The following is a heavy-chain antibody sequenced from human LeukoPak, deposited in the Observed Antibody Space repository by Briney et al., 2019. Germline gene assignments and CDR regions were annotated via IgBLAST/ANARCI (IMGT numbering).Heavy chain of an antibody. CDR2: ISSSSSTI. D-gene: IGHD3-22*01. CDR3: ARAGRQWLSSFLDY. V-gene: IGHV3-48*04. CDR1: GFTFSSYS. Sequence: GGSLRLSCAASGFTFSSYSMNWFRQAPGKGLEWVSYISSSSSTIYYADSVKGRFTISRDNAKNSLYLQMNSLRAEDTAVYYCARAGRQWLSSFLDYWGQGTLVTVSS. J-gene: IGHJ4*02.